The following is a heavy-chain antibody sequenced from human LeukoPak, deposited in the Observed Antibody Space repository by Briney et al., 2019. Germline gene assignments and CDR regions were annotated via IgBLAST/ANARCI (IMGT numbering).Heavy chain of an antibody. CDR2: INSDGRST. J-gene: IGHJ4*02. Sequence: GGSLRLSCAASGFTFSNYWMHWVRQAPGKGLVWVSRINSDGRSTKYADSVKGRFTISRDNAKNTLYLQMNSLRAEDTAVYYCARGFVLGAAKNYFDYWGQGALVTVSS. CDR1: GFTFSNYW. V-gene: IGHV3-74*01. CDR3: ARGFVLGAAKNYFDY. D-gene: IGHD2-21*02.